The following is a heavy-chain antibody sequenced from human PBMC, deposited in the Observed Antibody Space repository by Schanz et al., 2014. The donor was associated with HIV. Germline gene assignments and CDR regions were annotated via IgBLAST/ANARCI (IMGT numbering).Heavy chain of an antibody. CDR3: AKVDAAHKHIGAAGD. V-gene: IGHV3-23*01. CDR2: ISGNGDST. J-gene: IGHJ4*02. CDR1: GFTFNSYA. Sequence: EVQLLESGGGLVQPGGSLRLSCAASGFTFNSYAMEWVRQAPGKGLEWVSGISGNGDSTYYADSVKGRFTISRDYSKNTLYLQMNSLRAEDTAVYYCAKVDAAHKHIGAAGDWGQGTLVTVS. D-gene: IGHD6-13*01.